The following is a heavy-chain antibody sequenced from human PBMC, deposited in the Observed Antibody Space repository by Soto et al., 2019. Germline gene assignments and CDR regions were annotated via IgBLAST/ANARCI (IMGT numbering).Heavy chain of an antibody. CDR3: ARDRRDDFWSGYPDVDGMDV. CDR1: GGSISSYY. CDR2: IYYSGST. J-gene: IGHJ6*02. Sequence: QVQLQESGPGLVKPSETLSLTCTVSGGSISSYYWSWIRQPPGKGLEWIGYIYYSGSTNYNPSLKGRVTISVDTSKNQFSLKRSSVTAADTAVYYCARDRRDDFWSGYPDVDGMDVWGQGTTVTVSS. D-gene: IGHD3-3*01. V-gene: IGHV4-59*01.